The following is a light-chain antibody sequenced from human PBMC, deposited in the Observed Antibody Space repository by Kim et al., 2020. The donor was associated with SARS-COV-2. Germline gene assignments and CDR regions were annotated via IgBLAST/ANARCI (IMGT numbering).Light chain of an antibody. J-gene: IGKJ4*01. Sequence: AIQMTQSPSSLSASVGDRVTITCRASQGIRNELGWYQQKPGKAPNLLIYAASSLQSGVPSRFSGSGSGTYFTLTINSLQPEDFATYYCLQDYNYPRTFGGGTKVDMK. V-gene: IGKV1-6*01. CDR1: QGIRNE. CDR3: LQDYNYPRT. CDR2: AAS.